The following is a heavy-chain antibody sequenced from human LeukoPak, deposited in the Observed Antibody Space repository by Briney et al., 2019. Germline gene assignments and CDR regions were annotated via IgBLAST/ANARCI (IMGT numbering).Heavy chain of an antibody. CDR3: ARDHIDAFDI. CDR2: ISYDGSNK. CDR1: VFTFSSYS. V-gene: IGHV3-30*04. J-gene: IGHJ3*02. Sequence: GRSLRLSCAASVFTFSSYSMHWVRQAPCKGLEWVAVISYDGSNKYYADSVKGRFTISRDNSKNTLYLQMNSLRAEDTAVYYCARDHIDAFDIWGQGTMVTVSS. D-gene: IGHD2-21*01.